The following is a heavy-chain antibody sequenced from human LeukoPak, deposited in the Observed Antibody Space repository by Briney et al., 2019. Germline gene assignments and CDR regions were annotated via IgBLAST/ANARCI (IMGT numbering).Heavy chain of an antibody. D-gene: IGHD2-2*01. J-gene: IGHJ4*02. Sequence: SGPTLATPTQPLTPTCTFSTFSLSTSSAGVSCISQPPGKALEWPAPIYWADDKRYSPSLKSRLTITQDTSKNQVVLTMTNMDPVDTATYYCAHSEVVPASGLLFDYWGQGTLVTVSS. V-gene: IGHV2-5*02. CDR3: AHSEVVPASGLLFDY. CDR1: TFSLSTSSAG. CDR2: IYWADDK.